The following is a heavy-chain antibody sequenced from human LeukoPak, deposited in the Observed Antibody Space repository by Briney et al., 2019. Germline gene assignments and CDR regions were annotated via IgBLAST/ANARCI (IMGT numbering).Heavy chain of an antibody. CDR3: ARVGATGTTSPFDY. CDR2: INPNSGGT. J-gene: IGHJ4*02. CDR1: GYTFTGYY. Sequence: GASVKVSCKASGYTFTGYYMHWVRQAPGQGLEWMGWINPNSGGTNYAQRFQGRVTMTRDTSISTAYMELSRLRSDDTAVYYCARVGATGTTSPFDYWGQGTLVTASS. V-gene: IGHV1-2*02. D-gene: IGHD1-1*01.